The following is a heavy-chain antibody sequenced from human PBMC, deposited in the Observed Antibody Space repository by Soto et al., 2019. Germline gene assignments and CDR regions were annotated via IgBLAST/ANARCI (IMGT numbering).Heavy chain of an antibody. CDR1: GFTFSSYS. V-gene: IGHV3-48*01. J-gene: IGHJ5*02. Sequence: EVQLVESGGGLVQPGGSLRLSCAASGFTFSSYSMKWVRQAPGKGLEWVSYISSSSSTIYYADSVKGRFTISRDNAKNSLYLQMNSLRAEYTAVYYCARESRQQLPKGRLNWFDPWGQGTLVTVSS. D-gene: IGHD6-13*01. CDR3: ARESRQQLPKGRLNWFDP. CDR2: ISSSSSTI.